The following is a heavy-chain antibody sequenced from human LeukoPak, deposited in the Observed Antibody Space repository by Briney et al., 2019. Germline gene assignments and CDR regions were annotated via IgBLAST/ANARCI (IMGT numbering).Heavy chain of an antibody. D-gene: IGHD6-6*01. CDR1: GFTFSDYY. V-gene: IGHV3-11*06. CDR3: ATDVYSSSSVDWFDP. Sequence: PGGSLRLSCAASGFTFSDYYMSWIRQAPGKGLEWVSYISSSSSYKNYADSVEGRSTISRDNAKNSLYLQMNSLRAEDTAVYYCATDVYSSSSVDWFDPWGQGTLVTVSS. CDR2: ISSSSSYK. J-gene: IGHJ5*02.